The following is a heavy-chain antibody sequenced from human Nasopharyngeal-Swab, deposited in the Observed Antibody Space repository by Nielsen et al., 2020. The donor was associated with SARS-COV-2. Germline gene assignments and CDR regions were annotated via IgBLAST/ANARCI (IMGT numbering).Heavy chain of an antibody. CDR2: ISGSGGGT. V-gene: IGHV3-23*01. D-gene: IGHD3-10*01. CDR3: AIWDAFDI. Sequence: WIRQPPGKGLEWVSAISGSGGGTYYADSVKGRFTISRDNSKNTLYLQMNSLRAEDTAVYYCAIWDAFDIWGQGTMVTVSS. J-gene: IGHJ3*02.